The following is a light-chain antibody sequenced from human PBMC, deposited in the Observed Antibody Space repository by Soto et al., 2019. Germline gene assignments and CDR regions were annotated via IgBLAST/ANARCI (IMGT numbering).Light chain of an antibody. Sequence: EIVMTQSPATLSVSPGERATLSCRASQRVSSNLAWYQQQPGQAPRLLIYGASTRATGIPARFSGSGSETEFTLTISSLQSEDFAVYYCQQYTNWPRTFGLGTKVDIK. J-gene: IGKJ1*01. CDR2: GAS. CDR1: QRVSSN. V-gene: IGKV3-15*01. CDR3: QQYTNWPRT.